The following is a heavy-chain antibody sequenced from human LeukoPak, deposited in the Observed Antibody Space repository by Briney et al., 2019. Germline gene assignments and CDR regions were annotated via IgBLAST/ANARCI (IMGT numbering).Heavy chain of an antibody. D-gene: IGHD3-9*01. Sequence: SQTLSLTCSVSGADIGSHYWCWIRQSPGKGLEWVASVTYSGITNYNPSLKSRVSMSVDTSKNQFSLKLSSVTVADTAVYFCAGGYYFGSWGQGILVAVSS. CDR3: AGGYYFGS. J-gene: IGHJ1*01. CDR2: VTYSGIT. CDR1: GADIGSHY. V-gene: IGHV4-59*11.